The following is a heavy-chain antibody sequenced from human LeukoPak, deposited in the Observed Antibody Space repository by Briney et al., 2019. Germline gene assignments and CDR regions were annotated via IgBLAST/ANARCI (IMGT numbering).Heavy chain of an antibody. CDR2: IYYSGST. V-gene: IGHV4-39*01. D-gene: IGHD3-22*01. CDR1: GGSISSSSYY. J-gene: IGHJ4*02. Sequence: PSETLSLSCTVSGGSISSSSYYWGWIRQPPGKGLEWIGSIYYSGSTYYNPSLKSRVTISVDTSKNQFSLKLSSVTAADTAVYYCASWANYDSSGYYQSNFDYWGQGTLVTVSS. CDR3: ASWANYDSSGYYQSNFDY.